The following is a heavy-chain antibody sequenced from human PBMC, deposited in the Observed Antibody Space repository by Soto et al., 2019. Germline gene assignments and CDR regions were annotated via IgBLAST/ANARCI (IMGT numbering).Heavy chain of an antibody. J-gene: IGHJ5*02. CDR2: ISGSGGST. D-gene: IGHD3-3*01. CDR1: GFTFSSYA. V-gene: IGHV3-23*01. Sequence: EVQLLESGGGLLQPGGSLRLSCAASGFTFSSYAMSWVRQAPGKGLEWVSAISGSGGSTYYADSVKGRFTISRDNSKNTLYLQMNSLRAEDTAVYYCAKFYDFWSGYVGWFDPWGQGTLVTVSS. CDR3: AKFYDFWSGYVGWFDP.